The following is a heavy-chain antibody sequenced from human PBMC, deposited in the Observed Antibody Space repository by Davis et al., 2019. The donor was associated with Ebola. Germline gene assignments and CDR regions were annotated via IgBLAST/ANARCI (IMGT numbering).Heavy chain of an antibody. CDR1: GYTFTSYA. V-gene: IGHV1-18*04. CDR3: ARARHFEPWSAYPPGTTGMDV. D-gene: IGHD3-3*01. J-gene: IGHJ6*02. CDR2: LHPHNVNT. Sequence: ASAQVPCKASGYTFTSYAMLSPRPPPAHGLEWTRCLHPHNVNTNYAQNVQGRVTVTSDTSTTTAYMEMRSLRFDDTAVYFCARARHFEPWSAYPPGTTGMDVWGQGTTVTVSS.